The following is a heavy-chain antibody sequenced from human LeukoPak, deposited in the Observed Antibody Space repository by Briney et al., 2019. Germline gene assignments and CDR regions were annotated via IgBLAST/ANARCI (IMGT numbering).Heavy chain of an antibody. CDR1: GFTFSSYA. CDR2: ISSNGGST. Sequence: PGGSLRLSCAASGFTFSSYAMHWVRQAPGKGLEYVSAISSNGGSTYYANSVKGRFTISRDNSKNTLYLQMGSLRAEDTAVYYCATNIVGATIWEVYFDYWGQGTLVTVSS. CDR3: ATNIVGATIWEVYFDY. V-gene: IGHV3-64*01. J-gene: IGHJ4*02. D-gene: IGHD1-26*01.